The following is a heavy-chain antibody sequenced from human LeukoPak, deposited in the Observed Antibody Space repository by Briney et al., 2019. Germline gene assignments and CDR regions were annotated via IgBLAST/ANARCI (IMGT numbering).Heavy chain of an antibody. J-gene: IGHJ5*02. D-gene: IGHD2-15*01. CDR2: IHNGGGET. Sequence: GGSLRLSCAASGFIFGHYVMSWVRQAPGKGLEWVSSIHNGGGETYYADAVKGRFTISRDNSRNTLYLQMNSLRVEDTAVYYCAKDLGMGGGSCFHHWGQGILVTVSS. V-gene: IGHV3-23*01. CDR1: GFIFGHYV. CDR3: AKDLGMGGGSCFHH.